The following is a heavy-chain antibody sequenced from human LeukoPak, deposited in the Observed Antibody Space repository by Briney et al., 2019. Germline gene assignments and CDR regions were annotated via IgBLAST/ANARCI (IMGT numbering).Heavy chain of an antibody. CDR2: ISGSGGST. CDR1: GFTFSSYA. CDR3: AKGSSTSCYSFVDY. J-gene: IGHJ4*02. Sequence: GGSLRLSCAASGFTFSSYAMSWVRQAPGKGLEWVSAISGSGGSTYYADSVKGRFTISRDNSKNTLSLQMNSLRAEDTAVYYCAKGSSTSCYSFVDYWGQGTLVTVSS. V-gene: IGHV3-23*01. D-gene: IGHD2-2*02.